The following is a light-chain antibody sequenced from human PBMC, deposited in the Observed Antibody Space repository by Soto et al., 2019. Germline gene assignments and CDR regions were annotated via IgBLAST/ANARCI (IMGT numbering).Light chain of an antibody. Sequence: QSVLTQSASVSGSPGQSITISCTGTSSDVGGYNYVSWYQQHPGKAPKLIIYDVSNRPSGVSTRFSGSKSGNTASLTISGLQAEDEADYSCSSYTSTNSWVFSGGTKLTVL. CDR2: DVS. CDR1: SSDVGGYNY. J-gene: IGLJ3*02. CDR3: SSYTSTNSWV. V-gene: IGLV2-14*01.